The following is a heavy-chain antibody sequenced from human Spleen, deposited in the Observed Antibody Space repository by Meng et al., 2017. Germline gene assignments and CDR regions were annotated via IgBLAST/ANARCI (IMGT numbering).Heavy chain of an antibody. CDR1: GYSFTSYW. V-gene: IGHV5-51*01. CDR3: ARAPSGVSHPPYFDY. J-gene: IGHJ4*02. Sequence: GESLKISCKVSGYSFTSYWIGWVRQRPGKGLEWMGIIYPGDSDTRYSPSFRGQVTISIDKSNCTAYLQWRSLKASDTAMYFCARAPSGVSHPPYFDYWGQGTLVTVSS. D-gene: IGHD1-26*01. CDR2: IYPGDSDT.